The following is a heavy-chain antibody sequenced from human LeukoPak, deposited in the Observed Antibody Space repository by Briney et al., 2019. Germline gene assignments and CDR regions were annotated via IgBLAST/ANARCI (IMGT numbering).Heavy chain of an antibody. V-gene: IGHV1-2*02. CDR2: INPKNGDT. CDR3: ARVGYCSGDRCYLHFDY. D-gene: IGHD2-15*01. CDR1: GYTLTELS. J-gene: IGHJ4*02. Sequence: ASVKVSCKVSGYTLTELSMHWMRQAPGQGLEWMGWINPKNGDTNYAQKFQGRVTMTRDTSISTVYMELNRLTSDDTALYYCARVGYCSGDRCYLHFDYWGQGTLVTVSS.